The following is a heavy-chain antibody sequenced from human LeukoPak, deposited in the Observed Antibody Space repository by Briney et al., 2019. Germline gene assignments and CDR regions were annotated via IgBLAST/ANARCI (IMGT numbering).Heavy chain of an antibody. CDR3: ARVPPKTTVTTCYYYYYMDV. CDR1: GGSISSYY. V-gene: IGHV4-59*01. CDR2: IYYSGST. Sequence: PSETLSLTCTVSGGSISSYYWSWIRQPPGKGLEWIGDIYYSGSTNYNPSLKSRVTISVDTSKNQFSLKLSSVTAADTAVYYCARVPPKTTVTTCYYYYYMDVWGKGTTVTVSS. J-gene: IGHJ6*03. D-gene: IGHD4-17*01.